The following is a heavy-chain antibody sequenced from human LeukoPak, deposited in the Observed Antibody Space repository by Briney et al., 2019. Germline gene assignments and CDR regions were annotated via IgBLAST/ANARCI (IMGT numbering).Heavy chain of an antibody. D-gene: IGHD3-3*01. Sequence: ASVKVSCKASGYTFTRYGISWVRQAPGQGLEWMGWISAYNGNTNYAQKLQGRVTMTTDTSTSTAYMELRSLRSDDTAVYYCAREAAANYDFWSGYSDYYYMDVWGKGTTVTVSS. J-gene: IGHJ6*03. CDR3: AREAAANYDFWSGYSDYYYMDV. CDR2: ISAYNGNT. V-gene: IGHV1-18*01. CDR1: GYTFTRYG.